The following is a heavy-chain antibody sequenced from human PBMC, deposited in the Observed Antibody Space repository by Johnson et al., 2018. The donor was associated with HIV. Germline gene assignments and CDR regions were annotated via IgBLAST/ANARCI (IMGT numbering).Heavy chain of an antibody. CDR2: LSWNSGRL. CDR1: GFTFDDYA. D-gene: IGHD6-6*01. CDR3: TKDRGEYSSLHDAFDI. Sequence: VQLVESGGGLVQPGRSLRLSCAASGFTFDDYAMNWVRQAPGKGLEWVSGLSWNSGRLGYADSVQGRFTISRDNAKNSLYLQMNSLRAEDTALYYCTKDRGEYSSLHDAFDIWGQGTMVTVSS. J-gene: IGHJ3*02. V-gene: IGHV3-9*01.